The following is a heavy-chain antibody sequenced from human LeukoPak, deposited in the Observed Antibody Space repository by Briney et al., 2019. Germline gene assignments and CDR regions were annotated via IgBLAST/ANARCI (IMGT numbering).Heavy chain of an antibody. D-gene: IGHD4-23*01. CDR2: IYLSGST. CDR3: ARSPKTTVVRTRGGDAIDI. Sequence: SHTLSPTCALSGGSISSGGYSWSWIRQPPGKGLEWIGAIYLSGSTYYTPSLKTRVTISVDRSKNQFSLKLSSVTAADTAVYYCARSPKTTVVRTRGGDAIDIRGQGTMVTVSS. J-gene: IGHJ3*02. V-gene: IGHV4-30-2*01. CDR1: GGSISSGGYS.